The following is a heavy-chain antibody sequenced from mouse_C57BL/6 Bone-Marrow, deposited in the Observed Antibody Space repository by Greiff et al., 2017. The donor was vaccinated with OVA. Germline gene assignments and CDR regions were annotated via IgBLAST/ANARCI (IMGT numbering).Heavy chain of an antibody. CDR1: GYAFTNYL. Sequence: VQRVESGAELVRPGTSVKVSCKASGYAFTNYLIEWVKQRPGQGLEWIGVINPGSGGTNYNEKFKGKATLTADKSSSTAYMQLSSLTSEDSAVYFCARRYGNLYWYFDVWGTGTTVTVSS. J-gene: IGHJ1*03. CDR2: INPGSGGT. V-gene: IGHV1-54*01. CDR3: ARRYGNLYWYFDV. D-gene: IGHD2-10*02.